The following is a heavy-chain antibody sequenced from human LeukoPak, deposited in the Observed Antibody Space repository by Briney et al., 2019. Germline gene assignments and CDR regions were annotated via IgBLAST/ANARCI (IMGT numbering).Heavy chain of an antibody. D-gene: IGHD3-22*01. CDR3: AKDYYDSSGYYKESGMDV. V-gene: IGHV3-23*01. CDR1: GFTFSSYA. J-gene: IGHJ6*02. Sequence: GGSLRLSCAASGFTFSSYAMSWVRQAPGKGLEWVSAISGSGGSTYYADSVKGLFTISRDNSKNTLYLQMNSLRAEDTAVYYCAKDYYDSSGYYKESGMDVWGQGTTVTVSS. CDR2: ISGSGGST.